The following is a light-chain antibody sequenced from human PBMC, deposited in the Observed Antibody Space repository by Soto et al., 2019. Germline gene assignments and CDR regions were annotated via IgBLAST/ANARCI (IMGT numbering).Light chain of an antibody. CDR1: QSVSSN. Sequence: EIVMTQSPATLSVSPGERATLSCRASQSVSSNLAWYQQKPGQAPRLLIYGASTRATGIPARFSGSGSGTEFTLKISRVEADDVGLYYCMQGTHWPYTSGQGTKLEIK. CDR3: MQGTHWPYT. J-gene: IGKJ2*01. CDR2: GAS. V-gene: IGKV3-15*01.